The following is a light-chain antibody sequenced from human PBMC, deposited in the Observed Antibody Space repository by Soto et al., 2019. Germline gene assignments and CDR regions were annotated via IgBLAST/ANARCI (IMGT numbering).Light chain of an antibody. CDR3: SSFTSSNTWV. Sequence: QSALTQPASVSGSPGQSITISCTGTSSDVGGHYRVSWSQQHPGKAPKLMIYEVTKRPSGVSNRFSGSKSGNTASLTISELQPEDEADYYCSSFTSSNTWVFGGGTQLTVL. CDR1: SSDVGGHYR. V-gene: IGLV2-14*01. J-gene: IGLJ7*01. CDR2: EVT.